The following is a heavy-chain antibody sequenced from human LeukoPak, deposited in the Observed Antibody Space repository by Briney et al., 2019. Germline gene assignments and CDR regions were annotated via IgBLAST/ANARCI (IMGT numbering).Heavy chain of an antibody. CDR2: IYYSGST. CDR3: ARSHGGRGYGSGSSFDY. CDR1: GGSISSGGYY. V-gene: IGHV4-31*03. D-gene: IGHD3-10*01. Sequence: TSETLSLTCTVSGGSISSGGYYWSWIRQHPGKGLEWIGYIYYSGSTYYNPSLKSRVTISVDTSKNQFSLKLSSVTAADTAVYYCARSHGGRGYGSGSSFDYWGQGTLVTVSS. J-gene: IGHJ4*02.